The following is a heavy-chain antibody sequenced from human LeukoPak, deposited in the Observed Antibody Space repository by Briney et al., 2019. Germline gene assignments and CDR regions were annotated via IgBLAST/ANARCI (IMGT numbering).Heavy chain of an antibody. CDR1: GFTFDDYT. CDR2: ISWDGGST. V-gene: IGHV3-43*01. Sequence: GGSLRLSCAASGFTFDDYTMHWVRHAPGKALEWVSLISWDGGSTYYADSVKGRFTISRDNSKNSLYLQMNSLRTEDTALYYCAKEGSGWTYYFDYWGQGTLVTVSS. D-gene: IGHD6-19*01. CDR3: AKEGSGWTYYFDY. J-gene: IGHJ4*02.